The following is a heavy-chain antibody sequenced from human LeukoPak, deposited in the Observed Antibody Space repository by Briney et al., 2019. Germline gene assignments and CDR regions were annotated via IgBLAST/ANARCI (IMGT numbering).Heavy chain of an antibody. CDR3: ARVDEPFIVVVPAAY. D-gene: IGHD2-2*01. CDR1: GFTFSSYG. Sequence: GGSLRLSCAASGFTFSSYGMHWVRQAPGKGLEWVAVIWYDGSNKYYADSVKGRFTISRDNSKNTLYLQMNSLRAEDTAVYYCARVDEPFIVVVPAAYWGQGTLVTVSS. J-gene: IGHJ4*02. V-gene: IGHV3-33*01. CDR2: IWYDGSNK.